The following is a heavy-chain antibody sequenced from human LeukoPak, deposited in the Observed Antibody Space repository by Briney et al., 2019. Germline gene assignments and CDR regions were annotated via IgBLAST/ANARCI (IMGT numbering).Heavy chain of an antibody. V-gene: IGHV3-72*01. J-gene: IGHJ4*02. Sequence: GGPLRLSCAASGFTFSDHYMDWVRQAPGKGLEWVGRIRSKSNGYTTEYAASVKGRFTISRDDSENSLYLQMNSLGTEDTAVYFCARGRYRSSDDFFDYWGQGTLVAVSS. CDR3: ARGRYRSSDDFFDY. CDR2: IRSKSNGYTT. D-gene: IGHD6-6*01. CDR1: GFTFSDHY.